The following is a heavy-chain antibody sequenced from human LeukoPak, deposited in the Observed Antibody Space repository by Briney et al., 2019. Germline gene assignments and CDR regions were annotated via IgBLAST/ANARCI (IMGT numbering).Heavy chain of an antibody. CDR1: GFTFSSYV. Sequence: GGSLRLSCAASGFTFSSYVMTWVRQAPGKGLEWISYISSSGSAIYYADSVKGRFTISRDNAKNSLYLQMNSLRAEDTAVYYCAGSDQMDCYDSSGYYAWGQGTLVTVSS. J-gene: IGHJ4*02. CDR3: AGSDQMDCYDSSGYYA. D-gene: IGHD3-22*01. V-gene: IGHV3-48*03. CDR2: ISSSGSAI.